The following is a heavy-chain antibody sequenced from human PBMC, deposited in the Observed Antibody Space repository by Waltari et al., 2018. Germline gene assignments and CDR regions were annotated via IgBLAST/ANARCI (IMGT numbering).Heavy chain of an antibody. CDR2: ISSSSSTI. CDR3: ARDIGPYYFDY. CDR1: GFTLSRYR. D-gene: IGHD2-15*01. Sequence: EVQMVESGGGLVQRGATVRLCCADWGFTLSRYRMICVRQAPGEGLEWVSYISSSSSTIYYADSVKGRFTISRDNSKNSLYLQMNSLRAEDTAVYYCARDIGPYYFDYWGQGTLVTVSS. J-gene: IGHJ4*02. V-gene: IGHV3-48*04.